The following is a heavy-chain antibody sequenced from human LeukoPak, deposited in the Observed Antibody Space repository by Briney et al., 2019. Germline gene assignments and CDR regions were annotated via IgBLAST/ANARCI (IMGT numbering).Heavy chain of an antibody. Sequence: GGSLRLSCAASGFTFSSYWMSWARQAPGKGLEWVANIKQDGSEKYYVDSVKGRFTISRDNAKNSLYLQMNSLRAEDTAVYYCARDKFSPTLWFGELLSPVDYWGQGTLVTVSS. D-gene: IGHD3-10*01. J-gene: IGHJ4*02. CDR1: GFTFSSYW. V-gene: IGHV3-7*01. CDR3: ARDKFSPTLWFGELLSPVDY. CDR2: IKQDGSEK.